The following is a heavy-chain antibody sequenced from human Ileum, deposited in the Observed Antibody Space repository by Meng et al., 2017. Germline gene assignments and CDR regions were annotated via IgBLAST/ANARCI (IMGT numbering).Heavy chain of an antibody. D-gene: IGHD3-9*01. J-gene: IGHJ5*02. CDR1: GGSISSTTTVYS. CDR2: IYSTGTT. V-gene: IGHV4-39*07. Sequence: QLSHRSSCHASVQLSQTLSLTCFVSGGSISSTTTVYSWGWIRLPPGKGLEWIGSIYSTGTTYYNPSLESRVTISRDTSKNQFSLKLTSVTAADTAVYYCARQPTGYPNWFDPWGQGTLVTVSS. CDR3: ARQPTGYPNWFDP.